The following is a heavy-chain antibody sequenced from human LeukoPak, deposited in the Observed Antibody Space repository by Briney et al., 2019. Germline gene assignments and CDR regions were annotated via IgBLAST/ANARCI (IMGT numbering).Heavy chain of an antibody. CDR1: SGSISSSSYY. CDR2: IYYSGST. CDR3: ARHSGPYGSSWFDY. D-gene: IGHD6-13*01. J-gene: IGHJ4*02. V-gene: IGHV4-39*01. Sequence: PSETLSLTCTVSSGSISSSSYYWGWIRQPPGKGLEWIGSIYYSGSTYYNPSLKSRVTISVDTSKNQLSLKRSSVTAADTAVYYCARHSGPYGSSWFDYWGQGTLVTVSS.